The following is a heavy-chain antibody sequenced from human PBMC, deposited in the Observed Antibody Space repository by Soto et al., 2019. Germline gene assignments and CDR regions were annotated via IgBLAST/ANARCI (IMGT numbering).Heavy chain of an antibody. D-gene: IGHD5-12*01. CDR1: GDSISNSGNY. J-gene: IGHJ5*02. CDR3: ARQVEMATIVRFDP. Sequence: SETLSLTCSVSGDSISNSGNYWGWIRRPPGKGLEWIGTMDYSGDTSYNPSLRSRVTISVDTSKNQFSLKLSSVTAADTAVYYCARQVEMATIVRFDPWGQGTLVTVSS. CDR2: MDYSGDT. V-gene: IGHV4-39*07.